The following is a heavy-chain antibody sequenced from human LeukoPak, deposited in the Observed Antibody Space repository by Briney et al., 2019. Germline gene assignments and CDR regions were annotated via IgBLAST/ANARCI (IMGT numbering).Heavy chain of an antibody. CDR3: ARAVNWELPHYSDY. CDR1: GFTFSTHG. D-gene: IGHD4-23*01. CDR2: IWYDGRNK. Sequence: AGRSLRLSCAAPGFTFSTHGMHWVRQAPGKGLEWVAVIWYDGRNKYYADSVKGRFTISRDNSKNTLFLQLNSLRAEDTAVYYCARAVNWELPHYSDYWGQGTLVTVSS. J-gene: IGHJ4*02. V-gene: IGHV3-33*01.